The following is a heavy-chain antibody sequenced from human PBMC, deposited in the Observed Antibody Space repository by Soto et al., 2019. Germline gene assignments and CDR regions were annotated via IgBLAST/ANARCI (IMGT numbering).Heavy chain of an antibody. J-gene: IGHJ4*02. V-gene: IGHV4-59*01. D-gene: IGHD6-13*01. Sequence: KPSETLSLTCTVSGASIRSTYWSWIRQSPGKGLEWIGYIYYSGTTDYNPSLKSRVTISVDTSKTQFSLNLRSVTAADTAVYYCARDLAAVPRAFDYWGRGTLVTVSS. CDR2: IYYSGTT. CDR1: GASIRSTY. CDR3: ARDLAAVPRAFDY.